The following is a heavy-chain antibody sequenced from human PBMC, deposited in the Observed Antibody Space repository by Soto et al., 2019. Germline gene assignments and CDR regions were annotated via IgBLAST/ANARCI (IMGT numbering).Heavy chain of an antibody. D-gene: IGHD2-2*01. CDR2: VIPILGMA. CDR3: ARGGAVVVPGAVDRHNWFDP. CDR1: GGTFSSYS. J-gene: IGHJ5*02. V-gene: IGHV1-69*02. Sequence: QVQLVQSGAEVKKPGSSVKVSCEASGGTFSSYSFSWVRQAPGHGLEWMGRVIPILGMANYAQKFQGRVTLTADKSTSTVYMEMSSLRSEDTAVYYCARGGAVVVPGAVDRHNWFDPWGQGTLVTVSS.